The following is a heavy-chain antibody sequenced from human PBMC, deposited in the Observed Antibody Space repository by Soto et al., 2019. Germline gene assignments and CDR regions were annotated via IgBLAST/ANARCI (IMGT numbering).Heavy chain of an antibody. CDR2: IYYRGTT. D-gene: IGHD2-2*01. CDR1: GGSISSSRYY. Sequence: SETLSLTCTVSGGSISSSRYYWGWVRQPPGKGLEWIGSIYYRGTTYYSPSLKSRVTISVDTSKNQFSLKLSSVTAADTAVYYCARHLHPTTGYCPSTSCYHFDYWGQGTLVTVSS. J-gene: IGHJ4*02. V-gene: IGHV4-39*01. CDR3: ARHLHPTTGYCPSTSCYHFDY.